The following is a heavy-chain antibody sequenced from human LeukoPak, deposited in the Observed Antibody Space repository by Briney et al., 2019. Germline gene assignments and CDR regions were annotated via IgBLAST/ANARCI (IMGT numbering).Heavy chain of an antibody. CDR1: GYTFTGYF. J-gene: IGHJ4*02. V-gene: IGHV1-2*02. CDR2: INPNNGGT. CDR3: ARDRGVFIAARPLDY. D-gene: IGHD6-6*01. Sequence: ASVKVSCKASGYTFTGYFIHWVRQAPGRGLEWMGWINPNNGGTKYAQKFQDRVTMTRDTSISTAYMELSRLRSDDTAVYYCARDRGVFIAARPLDYWGQGTLVTVSS.